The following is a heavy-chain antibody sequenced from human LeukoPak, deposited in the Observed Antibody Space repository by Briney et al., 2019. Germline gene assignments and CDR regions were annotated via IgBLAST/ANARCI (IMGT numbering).Heavy chain of an antibody. CDR3: ARGQYGSGSYYYY. CDR1: GGSFSGYY. Sequence: SETLSLTCAVYGGSFSGYYWSWIRQPAGKGLEWIGEINHSGSTNYNPSLKSRVTISVDTSKNQFSLKLSSVTAADTAVYYCARGQYGSGSYYYYWGQGTLVTVSS. J-gene: IGHJ4*02. D-gene: IGHD3-10*01. V-gene: IGHV4-34*01. CDR2: INHSGST.